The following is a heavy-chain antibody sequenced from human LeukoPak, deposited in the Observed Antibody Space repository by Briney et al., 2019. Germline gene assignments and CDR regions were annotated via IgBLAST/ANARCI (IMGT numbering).Heavy chain of an antibody. V-gene: IGHV3-7*01. CDR1: GFTFSNYW. Sequence: PGGSLRLSCAASGFTFSNYWMSWVRQAPGKGLEGVANIKQDGSEKYYVYSVKGRFTISRDNAKNSLYLQMNGLRAEDTAVYYCARSSTWLSYGMDVWGQGTTVTVSS. D-gene: IGHD6-19*01. J-gene: IGHJ6*02. CDR3: ARSSTWLSYGMDV. CDR2: IKQDGSEK.